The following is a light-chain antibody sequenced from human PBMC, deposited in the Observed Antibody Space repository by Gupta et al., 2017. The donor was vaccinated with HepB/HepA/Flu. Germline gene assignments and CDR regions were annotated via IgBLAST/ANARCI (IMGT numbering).Light chain of an antibody. Sequence: QSVFTQPPSVSAAPGQKVTISCSGSSSNIGKDYVSWYQQLPGTAPKLLIYDNNKRPSGIPDRFSGSKSGTSATLGITGLQTGDEADYYCGTWDSSLSAGVFGGGTKLTVL. J-gene: IGLJ2*01. V-gene: IGLV1-51*01. CDR3: GTWDSSLSAGV. CDR1: SSNIGKDY. CDR2: DNN.